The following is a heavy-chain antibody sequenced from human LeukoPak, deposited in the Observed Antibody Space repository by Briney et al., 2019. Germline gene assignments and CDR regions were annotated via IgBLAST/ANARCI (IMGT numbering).Heavy chain of an antibody. CDR3: ARDLGWLQSDY. Sequence: GGSLRLSCAASGFTSSSYSMNWVRQAPGKGLEWVSYISSSSSTIYYADSVKGRFTISRDNAKNSLYLQMNSLRAEDTAVYYCARDLGWLQSDYWGQGTLVTVSS. D-gene: IGHD5-24*01. CDR1: GFTSSSYS. V-gene: IGHV3-48*04. J-gene: IGHJ4*02. CDR2: ISSSSSTI.